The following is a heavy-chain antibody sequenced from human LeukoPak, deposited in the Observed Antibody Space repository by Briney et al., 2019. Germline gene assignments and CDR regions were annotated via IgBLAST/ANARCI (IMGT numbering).Heavy chain of an antibody. CDR1: GGSISTGGHY. D-gene: IGHD7-27*01. J-gene: IGHJ3*02. V-gene: IGHV4-30-2*01. CDR3: ASFPGDRAAFDI. Sequence: SETLSLTCTVSGGSISTGGHYWSWIRQPPGKGLEWIGYILHGGPTYYNPSLRSRVIMSVDRSKNQFSLKLSSVTAADTAVYYCASFPGDRAAFDIWGQGTMVTVSS. CDR2: ILHGGPT.